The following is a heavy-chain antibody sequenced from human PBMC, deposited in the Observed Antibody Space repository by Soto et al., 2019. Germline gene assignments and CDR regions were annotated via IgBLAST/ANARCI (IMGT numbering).Heavy chain of an antibody. CDR3: ANPKPDELLWFGELFHKGAGMDV. CDR2: ISGSGGST. J-gene: IGHJ6*02. D-gene: IGHD3-10*01. V-gene: IGHV3-23*01. CDR1: GFTFSSYS. Sequence: QPGGSLRLSCAASGFTFSSYSMSWVRQAPGKGLEWVSAISGSGGSTYYADSVKGRFTISRDNSKNTLYLQMNSLRAEDTAVYYCANPKPDELLWFGELFHKGAGMDVWGQGTTVTVSS.